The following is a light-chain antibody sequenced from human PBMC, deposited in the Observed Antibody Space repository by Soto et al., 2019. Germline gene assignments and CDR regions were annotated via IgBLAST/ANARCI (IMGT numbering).Light chain of an antibody. CDR1: QSVGSY. Sequence: EIVLTQSPVTLSLSPGQRATLSCRASQSVGSYLAWYQQKPGQAPRLLIYDASNRATGIPDRFSGSGSGTDFTLTITSLEPEDFAVYYCHQRSNWPRTFGQGTKLEIK. J-gene: IGKJ2*01. V-gene: IGKV3-11*01. CDR2: DAS. CDR3: HQRSNWPRT.